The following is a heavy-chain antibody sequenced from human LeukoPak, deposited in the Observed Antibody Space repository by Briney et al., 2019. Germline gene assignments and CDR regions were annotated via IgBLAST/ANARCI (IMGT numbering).Heavy chain of an antibody. D-gene: IGHD2-15*01. J-gene: IGHJ4*02. Sequence: GGSLRLSCAASGFIFSSYEMNWVRQAPGKGLEWVSYISSSGSTIYYADSVKGRFTISRDNTKNSLYLQMNSLRAEDTAVYYCARERRYCSGGSCYSGGFDYWGQGTLVTVSS. V-gene: IGHV3-48*03. CDR3: ARERRYCSGGSCYSGGFDY. CDR2: ISSSGSTI. CDR1: GFIFSSYE.